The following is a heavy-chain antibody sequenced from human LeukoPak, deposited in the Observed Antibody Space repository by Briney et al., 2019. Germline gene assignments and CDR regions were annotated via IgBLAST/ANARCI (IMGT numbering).Heavy chain of an antibody. CDR3: VRRGDASSGWGDHDF. CDR1: GFTFNRNA. D-gene: IGHD6-19*01. CDR2: IGGSGDKT. J-gene: IGHJ4*02. V-gene: IGHV3-23*01. Sequence: GGSLRLSCAASGFTFNRNAISWVRQAPGKGLEWVSTIGGSGDKTFYADSVKGRFSISRDNSKNMVHLQMNSLTGEDTALYYCVRRGDASSGWGDHDFWGQGALVTVSS.